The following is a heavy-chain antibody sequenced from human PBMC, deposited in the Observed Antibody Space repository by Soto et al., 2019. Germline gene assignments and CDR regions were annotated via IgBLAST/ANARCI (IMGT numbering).Heavy chain of an antibody. V-gene: IGHV5-51*01. CDR3: AASIFYYGMDV. CDR2: IYPGDSDT. CDR1: GYTFTNYW. Sequence: GETLKISCKGSGYTFTNYWIGWVRQMPGKGLEWMGIIYPGDSDTKYDPSFQGQVTISADKSITTTYLQWSSLKASDTAIYYCAASIFYYGMDVWGQGTTVTVSS. J-gene: IGHJ6*02.